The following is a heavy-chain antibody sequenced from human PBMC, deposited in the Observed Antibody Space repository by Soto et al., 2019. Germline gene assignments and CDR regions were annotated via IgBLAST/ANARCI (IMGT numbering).Heavy chain of an antibody. CDR3: AKVGSYVVVAGTDYFDY. J-gene: IGHJ4*02. D-gene: IGHD6-19*01. V-gene: IGHV1-46*01. CDR1: GYTFSSYY. Sequence: QVQLVQSGAEVKKPGASVKVSCKASGYTFSSYYMHWVRQAPGQGLEWMGVINPSGDSTGYAQKFPGRVTMTRDTSTSTVYMELSSLRSEDTAVYYCAKVGSYVVVAGTDYFDYWGQGTLVTVSS. CDR2: INPSGDST.